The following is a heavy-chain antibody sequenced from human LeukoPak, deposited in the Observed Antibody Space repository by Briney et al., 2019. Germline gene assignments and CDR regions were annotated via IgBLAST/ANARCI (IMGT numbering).Heavy chain of an antibody. CDR3: AKNWNQLGDWFDP. CDR1: GFTFSSYS. V-gene: IGHV3-48*04. D-gene: IGHD1-1*01. Sequence: GGSLRLSCAASGFTFSSYSMNWVRQAPGKGLERVSYITSSSSTIYYADSVKGRFTISRDNAKNSLYLQMNSLRAEDTAVYYCAKNWNQLGDWFDPWGRGTLVTVSS. CDR2: ITSSSSTI. J-gene: IGHJ5*02.